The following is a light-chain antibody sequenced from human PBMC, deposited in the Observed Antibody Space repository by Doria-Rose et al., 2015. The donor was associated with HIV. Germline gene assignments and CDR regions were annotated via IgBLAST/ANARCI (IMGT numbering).Light chain of an antibody. V-gene: IGKV3-20*01. CDR1: QRVKSSY. J-gene: IGKJ5*01. CDR3: QQYGTSRGT. Sequence: EIVLTQSPGTLSLSPGERATLSCRASQRVKSSYLAWYQQKPGQAPRLIIYDASTRVTGIPDRCSGSGSGTDFTLTISRLEPEDVAVYYCQQYGTSRGTFGQGTRLEIK. CDR2: DAS.